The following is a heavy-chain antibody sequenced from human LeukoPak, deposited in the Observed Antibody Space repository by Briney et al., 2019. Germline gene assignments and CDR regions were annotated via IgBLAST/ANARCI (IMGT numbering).Heavy chain of an antibody. V-gene: IGHV5-51*01. J-gene: IGHJ6*02. CDR1: GYSFTSYW. CDR2: IYPGDSDT. Sequence: GESLKISCKGSGYSFTSYWIGWVRQMPGKGLEWMGIIYPGDSDTRYSPSFQGQVTISADKSINTAYLQWSSLKASDTAMYYCARHGITMVRGVILLYGMDVWGQGTTVTVSS. D-gene: IGHD3-10*01. CDR3: ARHGITMVRGVILLYGMDV.